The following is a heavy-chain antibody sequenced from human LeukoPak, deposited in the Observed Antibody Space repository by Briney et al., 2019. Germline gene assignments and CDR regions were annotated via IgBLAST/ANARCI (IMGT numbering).Heavy chain of an antibody. V-gene: IGHV3-43*01. D-gene: IGHD5-18*01. J-gene: IGHJ4*02. CDR1: GFTFDDFT. CDR2: ISWDGSSS. Sequence: PGGSLRLSCAASGFTFDDFTMHWVRQAPGKGLEWVSLISWDGSSSSYADSVKGRFTVSRDNSKNSLYLQMNSLRTEDTALYYCAQEQHGYGYYWGQGTLVTVSS. CDR3: AQEQHGYGYY.